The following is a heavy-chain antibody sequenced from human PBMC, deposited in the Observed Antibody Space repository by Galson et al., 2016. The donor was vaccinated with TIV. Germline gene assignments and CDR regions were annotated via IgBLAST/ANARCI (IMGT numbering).Heavy chain of an antibody. CDR2: IIESGRST. CDR1: GFMFGDYG. Sequence: SLRLSCAGSGFMFGDYGVSWVRQAPGKGLEWVSYIIESGRSTYYADSVKGRFTISRDNAKNSLFLQMSSLRAEDTAVYYCARGRGYCDTTSCYVDYWGQGTLVTVSS. J-gene: IGHJ4*02. CDR3: ARGRGYCDTTSCYVDY. V-gene: IGHV3-48*03. D-gene: IGHD2-2*01.